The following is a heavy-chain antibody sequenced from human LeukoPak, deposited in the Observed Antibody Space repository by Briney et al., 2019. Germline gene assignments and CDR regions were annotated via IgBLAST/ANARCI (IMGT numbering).Heavy chain of an antibody. Sequence: SETLSLTCAVYGGPFSGYYWSWIRQPPGKGLEWIGEITNMGSANYNPSLKSRVTISVDMSKNQFSLKLSSVTAADTAVYYCARARGDYYDSSGYYSAFDYWGQGTLVTVSS. J-gene: IGHJ4*02. V-gene: IGHV4-34*01. CDR2: ITNMGSA. CDR3: ARARGDYYDSSGYYSAFDY. CDR1: GGPFSGYY. D-gene: IGHD3-22*01.